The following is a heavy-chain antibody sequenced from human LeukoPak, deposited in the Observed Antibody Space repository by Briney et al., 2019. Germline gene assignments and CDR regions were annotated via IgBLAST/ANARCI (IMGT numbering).Heavy chain of an antibody. CDR1: GFTFSSYE. CDR2: ISSSGSTI. CDR3: ARVQSYYGSGSYGDY. Sequence: PGGSLRLSCAASGFTFSSYEMNWVRQAPGKGLEWVSYISSSGSTIYYADSVKGRFTISRDNAKNSLYLQMNSLRAEDTAVYYCARVQSYYGSGSYGDYWGQGTLVTVSS. V-gene: IGHV3-48*03. D-gene: IGHD3-10*01. J-gene: IGHJ4*02.